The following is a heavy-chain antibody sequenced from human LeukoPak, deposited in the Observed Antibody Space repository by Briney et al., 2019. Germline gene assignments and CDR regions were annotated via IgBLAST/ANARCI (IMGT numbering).Heavy chain of an antibody. J-gene: IGHJ5*02. V-gene: IGHV5-51*03. D-gene: IGHD2-15*01. CDR1: GGSFTSYW. CDR3: AGGYCSGGSCYWFDP. Sequence: GGALKMSCKGSGGSFTSYWNGWGRQRPGNGLEWMGIIYPGDSDTRYSPSFQGQVTISADKSISTAYLQWSSLKASDTAMYYCAGGYCSGGSCYWFDPWGQGTLVTVSS. CDR2: IYPGDSDT.